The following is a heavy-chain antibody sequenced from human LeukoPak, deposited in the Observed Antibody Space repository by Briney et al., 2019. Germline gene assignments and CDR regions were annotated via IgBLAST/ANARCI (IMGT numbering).Heavy chain of an antibody. J-gene: IGHJ5*02. CDR3: ARHYGP. CDR2: IYYSGST. Sequence: SETLSLTCTVSGGSISNYYWSWIRQPPGKGLDWIGYIYYSGSTNYNPSLKSRVTISVDTSKNQFSLKLNSVTAADTAVYYCARHYGPWGQGTLVTVSS. D-gene: IGHD3-10*01. CDR1: GGSISNYY. V-gene: IGHV4-59*08.